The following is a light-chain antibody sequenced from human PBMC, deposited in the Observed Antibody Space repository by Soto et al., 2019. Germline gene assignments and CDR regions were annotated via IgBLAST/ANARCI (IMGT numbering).Light chain of an antibody. CDR1: QSVRSN. CDR2: GAS. J-gene: IGKJ4*01. Sequence: EIVMTQSPATLSVSPGERATLSCRASQSVRSNLAWYQQKRGQAPRLLIYGASNRATGIPARFSGSGSGTAFTLTISSLQSEDFASYSCHRYNYWTRTFGGGTNVEI. V-gene: IGKV3-15*01. CDR3: HRYNYWTRT.